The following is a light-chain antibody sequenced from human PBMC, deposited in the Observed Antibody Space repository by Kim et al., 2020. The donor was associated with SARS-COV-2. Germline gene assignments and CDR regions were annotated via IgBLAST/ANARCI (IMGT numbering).Light chain of an antibody. V-gene: IGKV1-9*01. CDR3: QHLNTFPL. Sequence: LSASVGDRVTITGRASQGISNYLAWYQQKPGKAPNLLIYDASTLLSGVPSRFSGSGSGTEFTLTISSLQPEDFVAYYCQHLNTFPLFGQGTKLEI. J-gene: IGKJ2*01. CDR1: QGISNY. CDR2: DAS.